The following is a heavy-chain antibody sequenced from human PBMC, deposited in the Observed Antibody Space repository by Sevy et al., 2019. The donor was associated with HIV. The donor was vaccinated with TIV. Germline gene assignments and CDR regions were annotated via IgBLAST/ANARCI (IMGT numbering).Heavy chain of an antibody. J-gene: IGHJ4*02. CDR3: AKAPALRLHDYGDYLTGFDY. D-gene: IGHD4-17*01. CDR2: ISFNGGNK. Sequence: GGSLRLSCAASGFPFTTYAVHWVRQAPGKGLEWLAVISFNGGNKFYADSVRGRFTISRDNSENTLYLQMNSLRAEETAVYYCAKAPALRLHDYGDYLTGFDYWGQGTLVTVSS. CDR1: GFPFTTYA. V-gene: IGHV3-30-3*01.